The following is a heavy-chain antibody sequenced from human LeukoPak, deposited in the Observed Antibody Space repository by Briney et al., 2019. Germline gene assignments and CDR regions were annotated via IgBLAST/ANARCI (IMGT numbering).Heavy chain of an antibody. CDR2: IIPIFGTA. Sequence: SVKVSCKAYAGTFSSYAISWVRQAPGQGLEWMGGIIPIFGTANYAQKFQGRVTITTDESTSTAYMELSSLRSEDTAVYYCARTIGYCSSTSCLNWFDPWGQGTLVTVSS. CDR1: AGTFSSYA. V-gene: IGHV1-69*05. D-gene: IGHD2-2*01. CDR3: ARTIGYCSSTSCLNWFDP. J-gene: IGHJ5*02.